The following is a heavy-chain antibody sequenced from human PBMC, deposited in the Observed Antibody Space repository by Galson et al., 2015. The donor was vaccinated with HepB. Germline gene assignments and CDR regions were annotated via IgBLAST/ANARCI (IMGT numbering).Heavy chain of an antibody. Sequence: SLRLSCAASGFTFSSYSMNWVRQAPGKGLEWVSSISSSSSYIYYADSVKGRLTISRDNAKNSLYLQMNSLRAEDTAVYYCAKFRGPYYFDYWGQGTLVTVSS. CDR1: GFTFSSYS. J-gene: IGHJ4*02. CDR2: ISSSSSYI. CDR3: AKFRGPYYFDY. V-gene: IGHV3-21*01.